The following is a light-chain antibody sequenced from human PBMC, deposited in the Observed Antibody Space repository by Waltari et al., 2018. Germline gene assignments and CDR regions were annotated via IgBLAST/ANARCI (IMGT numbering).Light chain of an antibody. CDR1: QSVSSY. Sequence: IVLTQSPAPLSLSPAERVTLSCRASQSVSSYLAWYQQKPGQAPSLLIYGASNRATGIPARFSGSGSGTDFTLTISSLEPEDFAVYYGQQRSNWLTFGGGTKVEIK. CDR3: QQRSNWLT. V-gene: IGKV3-11*01. CDR2: GAS. J-gene: IGKJ4*01.